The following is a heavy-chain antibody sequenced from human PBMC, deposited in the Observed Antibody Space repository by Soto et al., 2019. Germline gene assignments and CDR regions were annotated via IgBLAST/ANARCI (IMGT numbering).Heavy chain of an antibody. CDR2: IVVGSGNT. CDR3: ASQYGSRWPNVYMDV. Sequence: SVEVSCKASGFTFASCAGRWVRQARGQRLEWIGWIVVGSGNTNYAQKFQERVTITRDMSTSTAYMELSSLRSEDTAVYYCASQYGSRWPNVYMDVWGKGTTVTVSS. V-gene: IGHV1-58*01. J-gene: IGHJ6*03. D-gene: IGHD6-13*01. CDR1: GFTFASCA.